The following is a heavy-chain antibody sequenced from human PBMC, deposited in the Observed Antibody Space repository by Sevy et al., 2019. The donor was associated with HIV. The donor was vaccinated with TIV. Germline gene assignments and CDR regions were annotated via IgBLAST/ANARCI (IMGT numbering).Heavy chain of an antibody. V-gene: IGHV3-23*01. CDR2: ISDSGTTT. CDR3: ARAFTGGYKQPFDY. Sequence: GGSLRLSCAASGFTFSSHAMSWVRQAPGKGLEWVSAISDSGTTTYYEDSVKGRFTISRDNSKNTLYLQMDGLRAEETAIYYGARAFTGGYKQPFDYWGQGTLVTVSS. CDR1: GFTFSSHA. J-gene: IGHJ4*02. D-gene: IGHD1-26*01.